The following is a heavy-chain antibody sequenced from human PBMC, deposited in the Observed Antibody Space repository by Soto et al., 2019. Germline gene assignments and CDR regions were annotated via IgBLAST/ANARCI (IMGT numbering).Heavy chain of an antibody. V-gene: IGHV1-69*13. J-gene: IGHJ5*02. CDR1: GGIFSSFA. Sequence: ASVKVSCKASGGIFSSFAVSWLRQSPGQGLEWMGGIIPMTGTPNYAQKFQGRVTMTADGSTSTAYSVLSSLRSEDTAVYYCARGPILPGATSWLDPWGQGTVVTVSS. CDR3: ARGPILPGATSWLDP. D-gene: IGHD2-2*01. CDR2: IIPMTGTP.